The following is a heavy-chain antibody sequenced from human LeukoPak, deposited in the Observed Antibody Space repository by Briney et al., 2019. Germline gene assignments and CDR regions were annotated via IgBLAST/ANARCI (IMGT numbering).Heavy chain of an antibody. CDR3: ARSYEGIAVAGIQRRNYYYMDI. CDR2: IIPIFGIA. Sequence: ASLKISCTASGDTFSSSTISWGCHGPGEGVEWRGGIIPIFGIANYAQKLQGRVTSTTNESTSTAYRELSSLRSEDTAVYYCARSYEGIAVAGIQRRNYYYMDISGKGTTVTVSS. D-gene: IGHD6-19*01. J-gene: IGHJ6*03. CDR1: GDTFSSST. V-gene: IGHV1-69*05.